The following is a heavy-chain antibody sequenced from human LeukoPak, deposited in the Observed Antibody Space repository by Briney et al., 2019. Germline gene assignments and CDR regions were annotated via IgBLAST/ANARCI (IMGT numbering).Heavy chain of an antibody. V-gene: IGHV1-8*03. CDR3: ARVPAASRQRYKVVKYYYYMDV. J-gene: IGHJ6*03. CDR2: MNPNSGNT. D-gene: IGHD2-2*01. CDR1: GYTFTSYD. Sequence: GASAKVSCKASGYTFTSYDINWVRQATGQGLEWMGWMNPNSGNTGYAQKFQGRVTITRNTSISTAYMELSSLRSEDTAVYYCARVPAASRQRYKVVKYYYYMDVWGKGTTVTVSS.